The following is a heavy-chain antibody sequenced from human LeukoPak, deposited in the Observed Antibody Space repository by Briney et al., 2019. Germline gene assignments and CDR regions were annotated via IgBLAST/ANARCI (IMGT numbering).Heavy chain of an antibody. CDR2: INTNTGNP. Sequence: ASVKVSCKASGYTFTSYAMNWVRQAPGQGLEWMGWINTNTGNPTYAQGFTGRFVFSLDTSVSTAYLQISSLKAEDTAVYYCARVSTFAPSWFGEFHPLDYWGQGTLVTVSS. CDR1: GYTFTSYA. V-gene: IGHV7-4-1*02. J-gene: IGHJ4*02. CDR3: ARVSTFAPSWFGEFHPLDY. D-gene: IGHD3-10*01.